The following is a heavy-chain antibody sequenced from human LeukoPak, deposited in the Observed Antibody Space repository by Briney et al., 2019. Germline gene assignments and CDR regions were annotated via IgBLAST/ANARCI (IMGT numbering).Heavy chain of an antibody. V-gene: IGHV3-66*01. CDR1: GFTVSSNY. CDR2: IYSGGST. J-gene: IGHJ4*02. CDR3: ARVAVAGTPSFDY. D-gene: IGHD6-19*01. Sequence: EGSLRLSCAASGFTVSSNYMSWVRQAPGKGLEWVSDIYSGGSTYYADSVKGRFTISRDNTKNTLYLQMNSLRAEDTAVYYCARVAVAGTPSFDYWGQGTLVTVSS.